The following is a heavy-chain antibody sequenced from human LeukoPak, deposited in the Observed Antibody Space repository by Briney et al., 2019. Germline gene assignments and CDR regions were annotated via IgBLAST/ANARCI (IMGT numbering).Heavy chain of an antibody. J-gene: IGHJ4*02. Sequence: SETLSLTCSVSGDSIGSGPYYWSWSRQSPGKGREWIGTIYYTRNTYNNSALKSRVTITIDTSKNQFSLKLSSVAAADTAIYYCARRDNSDSSGYFDHWGKGTLVTVSS. D-gene: IGHD3-22*01. CDR3: ARRDNSDSSGYFDH. CDR2: IYYTRNT. V-gene: IGHV4-39*01. CDR1: GDSIGSGPYY.